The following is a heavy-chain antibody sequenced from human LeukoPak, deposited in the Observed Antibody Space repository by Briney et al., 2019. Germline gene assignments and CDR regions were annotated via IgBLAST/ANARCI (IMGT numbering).Heavy chain of an antibody. V-gene: IGHV4-59*02. J-gene: IGHJ5*02. CDR1: GGSVSSYY. Sequence: SETLSLTCSVPGGSVSSYYWNWVRQPPGKGLEWIGFFYHSGGTHYNPSLKSRVTISLDTSKSQVSLNLNSVTAADTAVYYCARGYSSGWNGRVAFDPWGQGTLVTVSS. D-gene: IGHD6-19*01. CDR3: ARGYSSGWNGRVAFDP. CDR2: FYHSGGT.